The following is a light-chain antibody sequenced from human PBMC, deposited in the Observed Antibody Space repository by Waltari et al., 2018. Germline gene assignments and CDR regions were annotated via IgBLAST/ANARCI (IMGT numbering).Light chain of an antibody. CDR3: QQRSNWTPHT. Sequence: EIVLTQSPATLSLSPGETATLPCRASQSVGTYLAWYQQKPGKAPRLLIYDASNRATGIPARFRGSGSVTDFTLTISNLEAEEFAVYYCQQRSNWTPHTFGQGARLEIK. CDR2: DAS. V-gene: IGKV3-11*01. J-gene: IGKJ2*01. CDR1: QSVGTY.